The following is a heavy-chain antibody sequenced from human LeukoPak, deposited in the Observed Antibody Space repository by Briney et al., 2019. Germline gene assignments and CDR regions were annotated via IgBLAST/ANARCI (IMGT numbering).Heavy chain of an antibody. CDR1: GDSFSDYY. D-gene: IGHD1-1*01. CDR2: IYYRGST. Sequence: RSSETLSLTCTFSGDSFSDYYWTWIRRPPGGTLEWIGHIYYRGSTKYNPSLKNRVSISVDTPKNQVSLTLTSVTAADTAVYYCARAMRWTSGPVELGWFDRWGQGTQVTVSS. V-gene: IGHV4-59*01. J-gene: IGHJ5*02. CDR3: ARAMRWTSGPVELGWFDR.